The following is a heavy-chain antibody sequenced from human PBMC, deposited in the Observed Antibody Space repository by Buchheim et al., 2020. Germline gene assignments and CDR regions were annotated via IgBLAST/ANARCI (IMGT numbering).Heavy chain of an antibody. CDR1: GGSINDYY. J-gene: IGHJ4*02. V-gene: IGHV4-59*01. CDR3: ARVTGDSVWLDY. Sequence: QVQLQESGPGLVKPSETLSLTCTVFGGSINDYYWNWIRQPPGKGLEWIGYISYSGRTKYKPSLESRVTISVATSKNPFSLKLRSVTTADTAVYYCARVTGDSVWLDYWGQGTL. CDR2: ISYSGRT. D-gene: IGHD7-27*01.